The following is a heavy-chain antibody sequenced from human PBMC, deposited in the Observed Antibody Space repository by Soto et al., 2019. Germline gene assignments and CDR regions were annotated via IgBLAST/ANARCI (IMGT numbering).Heavy chain of an antibody. V-gene: IGHV3-23*01. D-gene: IGHD2-2*01. Sequence: GGSLRLSCAASGCTFTSYAMNGGRQAPGKGLEWVSDISGSGGSTHYAESVKGRFTISRDNSKNTLYLQMNSLRAEDTAVYYCEKGPQLPQYFQHWGQGTLVTVSS. CDR3: EKGPQLPQYFQH. CDR1: GCTFTSYA. J-gene: IGHJ1*01. CDR2: ISGSGGST.